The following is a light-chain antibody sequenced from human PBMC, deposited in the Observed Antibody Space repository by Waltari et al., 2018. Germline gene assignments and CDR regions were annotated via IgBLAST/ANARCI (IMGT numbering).Light chain of an antibody. CDR3: QQRSNWPVT. V-gene: IGKV3-11*01. J-gene: IGKJ1*01. Sequence: EIVLTQSPATLSLSPGDRATLPCRASQSVSSYLAWYQQKPGQAPRLLIYDASNRATGIPARFSGSGSGTDFTLTISSLEPEDFAVYYCQQRSNWPVTFGQGTKVEIK. CDR1: QSVSSY. CDR2: DAS.